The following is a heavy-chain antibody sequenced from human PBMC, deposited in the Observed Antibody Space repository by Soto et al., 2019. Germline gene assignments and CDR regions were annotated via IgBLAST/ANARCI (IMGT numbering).Heavy chain of an antibody. CDR3: ARRASR. D-gene: IGHD1-26*01. CDR2: IHPSGQPI. V-gene: IGHV3-48*03. Sequence: EVQLVESGGGLVQPGGSLRLSCAVSGFTFSSSEMYWVRQAPGKGLEWISYIHPSGQPIFYADSVKGRFTISRDNANNSLFLQMNSLRAEDTAVYYCARRASRWGQGTMVIVSS. CDR1: GFTFSSSE. J-gene: IGHJ3*01.